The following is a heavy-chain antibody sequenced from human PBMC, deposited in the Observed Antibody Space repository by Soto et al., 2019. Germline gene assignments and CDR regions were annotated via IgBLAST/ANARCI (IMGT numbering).Heavy chain of an antibody. J-gene: IGHJ3*02. CDR2: ISYDGSNK. Sequence: GSLRLSCAASGFTFSSYGMHWVRQAPGKGLEWVAVISYDGSNKYYADSVKGRFTISRDNSKNTLYLQMNSLRAEDTAVYYCANVLGGWVRGVLRAFDIWGQGTMVTVSS. D-gene: IGHD3-10*01. V-gene: IGHV3-30*18. CDR3: ANVLGGWVRGVLRAFDI. CDR1: GFTFSSYG.